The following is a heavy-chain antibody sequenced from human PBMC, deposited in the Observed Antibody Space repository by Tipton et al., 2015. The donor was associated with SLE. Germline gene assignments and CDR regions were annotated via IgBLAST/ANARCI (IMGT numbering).Heavy chain of an antibody. J-gene: IGHJ4*02. Sequence: TLSLTCAVYPGSVDGYYWSWIRQPPGKGLEWIGCIYYTGRTNYNPSLKSRLTISVDTSKNQFSLRLSSVTAADTAIFYCARSRDPFASSWYYFDYWGQGTLVTVSS. CDR1: PGSVDGYY. CDR2: IYYTGRT. D-gene: IGHD6-13*01. CDR3: ARSRDPFASSWYYFDY. V-gene: IGHV4-34*09.